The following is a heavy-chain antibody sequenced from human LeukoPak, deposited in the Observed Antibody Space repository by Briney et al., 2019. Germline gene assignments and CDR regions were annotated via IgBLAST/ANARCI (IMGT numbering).Heavy chain of an antibody. J-gene: IGHJ4*02. Sequence: PGGSLRLSCAASGFTFDDYAMYWVRQAPGKGLEWVSLISGDGGSTYYADSVKGRFTISRDNSKKSLYPQMNSLRTEDTAFYYCAKDSYGSGSYLDYWGQGTLVTVSS. D-gene: IGHD3-10*01. V-gene: IGHV3-43*02. CDR2: ISGDGGST. CDR3: AKDSYGSGSYLDY. CDR1: GFTFDDYA.